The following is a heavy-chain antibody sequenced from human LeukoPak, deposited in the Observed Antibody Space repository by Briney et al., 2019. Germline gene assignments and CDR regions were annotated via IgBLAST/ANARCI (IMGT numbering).Heavy chain of an antibody. CDR2: YYIDATT. Sequence: SGGSLRLSCAASGFSVSNNYMSWVRQAPGKGLEWDSTYYIDATTHYPDSVRGRFTISSDSSKNTLYLQMNSLRVEDTAIYYCARESIPSGWYLSWGQGTLVTVSS. CDR3: ARESIPSGWYLS. D-gene: IGHD6-19*01. CDR1: GFSVSNNY. J-gene: IGHJ5*02. V-gene: IGHV3-53*01.